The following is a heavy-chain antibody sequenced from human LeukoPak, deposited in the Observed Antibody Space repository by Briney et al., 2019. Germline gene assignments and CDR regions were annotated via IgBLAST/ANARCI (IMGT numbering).Heavy chain of an antibody. Sequence: GGSLRLSCAASGFTFSSYAMHWVRQAPGKGLEWVAVISYDGSNKYYADSVKGRFTISRDNSKNTLYLQMNSLRAEDTAVYYCAREGEDYYDSSGYDYWGQGTLVTVSS. CDR1: GFTFSSYA. J-gene: IGHJ4*02. D-gene: IGHD3-22*01. CDR2: ISYDGSNK. V-gene: IGHV3-30-3*01. CDR3: AREGEDYYDSSGYDY.